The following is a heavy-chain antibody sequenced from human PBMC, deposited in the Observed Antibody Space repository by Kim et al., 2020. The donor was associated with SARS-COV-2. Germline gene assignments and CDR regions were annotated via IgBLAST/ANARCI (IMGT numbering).Heavy chain of an antibody. CDR3: ARLSGIAAAVDY. Sequence: YNPTLKCTVPITVDTSKNQFPLKLSSVTAADTAVYYCARLSGIAAAVDYWGQGTLVTVSS. J-gene: IGHJ4*02. V-gene: IGHV4-39*01. D-gene: IGHD6-13*01.